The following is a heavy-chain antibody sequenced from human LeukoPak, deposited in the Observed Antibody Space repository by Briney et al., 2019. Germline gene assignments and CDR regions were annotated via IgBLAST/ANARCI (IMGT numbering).Heavy chain of an antibody. CDR2: IYYSGST. CDR1: GFTFSTYW. CDR3: ASGKSSSRTGIDY. J-gene: IGHJ4*02. D-gene: IGHD6-13*01. V-gene: IGHV4-59*01. Sequence: GSLRLSCAASGFTFSTYWMSWVRQAPGKGLEWIGYIYYSGSTNYNPSLKSRVTISVDTSKNQFSLKLSSVTAADTAVYYCASGKSSSRTGIDYWGQGTLVTVSS.